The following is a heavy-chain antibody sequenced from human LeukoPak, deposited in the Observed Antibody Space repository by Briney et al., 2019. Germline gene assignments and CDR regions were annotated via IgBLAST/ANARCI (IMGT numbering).Heavy chain of an antibody. D-gene: IGHD2-2*01. CDR2: TYYRSTWYN. J-gene: IGHJ5*02. Sequence: SQTLSLTCAISGDSVSSNSVTWNWIRQSPSRGLEWLGRTYYRSTWYNDYAVSVRGRITVNPDTPKNQFSLHLNSVTPEDTAVYYCARRLTQYDCFDPWGQGILVTVSS. CDR1: GDSVSSNSVT. V-gene: IGHV6-1*01. CDR3: ARRLTQYDCFDP.